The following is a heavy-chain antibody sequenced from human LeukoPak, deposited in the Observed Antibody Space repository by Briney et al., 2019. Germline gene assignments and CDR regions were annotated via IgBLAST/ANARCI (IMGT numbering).Heavy chain of an antibody. D-gene: IGHD3-10*01. CDR2: ISYDGSNK. CDR3: ARVGGSGSYLEREDY. CDR1: GFTFSGYA. V-gene: IGHV3-30*04. Sequence: GGSLRLSCAASGFTFSGYAMHWVRQAPGKGLEWVAVISYDGSNKYYADSVKGRFTISRDNAKNSLYLQMNSLRAEDTALYYCARVGGSGSYLEREDYWGQGTLVTVSS. J-gene: IGHJ4*02.